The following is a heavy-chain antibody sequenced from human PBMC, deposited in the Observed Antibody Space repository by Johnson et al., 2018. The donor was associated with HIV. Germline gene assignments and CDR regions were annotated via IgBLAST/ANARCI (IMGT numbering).Heavy chain of an antibody. CDR2: ISYDGSNK. Sequence: QVQLVESGGGVVRPGGSLRLSCAVSGFTFDDYGMSWVRQAPGKGLEWVAVISYDGSNKYYADSVKGRFTISRDNSKNTLYLQMNTLRAEDTAVYYCAREGPSERAGFDSWGQGTMVSVSS. CDR3: AREGPSERAGFDS. J-gene: IGHJ3*02. CDR1: GFTFDDYG. V-gene: IGHV3-30*03.